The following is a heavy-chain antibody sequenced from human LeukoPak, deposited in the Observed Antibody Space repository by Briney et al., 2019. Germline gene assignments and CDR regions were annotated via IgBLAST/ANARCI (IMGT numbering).Heavy chain of an antibody. J-gene: IGHJ4*02. CDR1: GFTFSGYW. CDR2: ISSSGSTI. Sequence: GGSLRLSCAASGFTFSGYWMHWVRQAPGKGLEWVSYISSSGSTIYYADSVKGRFTIPRDNAKNSLYLQMNSLRAEDTAVYYCAKGSYYDSSGSFYFDYWGQGTLVTVSS. CDR3: AKGSYYDSSGSFYFDY. V-gene: IGHV3-11*01. D-gene: IGHD3-22*01.